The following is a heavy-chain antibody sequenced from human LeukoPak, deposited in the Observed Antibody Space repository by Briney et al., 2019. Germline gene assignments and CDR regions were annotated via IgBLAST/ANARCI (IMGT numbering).Heavy chain of an antibody. CDR1: GGSISSYY. CDR2: IYTSGST. V-gene: IGHV4-4*08. J-gene: IGHJ4*02. Sequence: SETLSLTCTVSGGSISSYYWSWIRQPPGKGLEWIGYIYTSGSTNYNPSLKSRVTISVDKSKNQFSLKLSSVTAADTAVYYCARAGYSYGYVDYWGQGTLVTVSS. D-gene: IGHD5-18*01. CDR3: ARAGYSYGYVDY.